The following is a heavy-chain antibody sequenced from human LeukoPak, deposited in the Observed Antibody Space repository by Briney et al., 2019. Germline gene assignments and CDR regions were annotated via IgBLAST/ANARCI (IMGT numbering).Heavy chain of an antibody. J-gene: IGHJ4*02. D-gene: IGHD5-18*01. CDR3: AKDLNPGTAMADY. CDR2: ISGSGGST. CDR1: GFTFSSYA. V-gene: IGHV3-23*01. Sequence: QTGGSLRLSCAASGFTFSSYAMSWVRQAPGKGLEWVSAISGSGGSTYYADSVKVRFTISRDNSKNTLYLQMNSLRAEDTAVYYCAKDLNPGTAMADYWGQGNLVTVSS.